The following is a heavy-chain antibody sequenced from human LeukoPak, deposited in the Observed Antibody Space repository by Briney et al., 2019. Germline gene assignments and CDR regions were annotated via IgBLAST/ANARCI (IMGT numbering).Heavy chain of an antibody. J-gene: IGHJ4*02. CDR3: ARDRFWSRGFDSAGPLHYFDY. CDR2: ISYDGSSK. Sequence: GRPLRLSCSASGFTFSNFALHWVRQAPGMGLEWVAAISYDGSSKYYADSVKGRFTISRDNPKNTPTLQMNSRRPEATPVYSFARDRFWSRGFDSAGPLHYFDYWGQGTLVTVSS. V-gene: IGHV3-30-3*01. D-gene: IGHD3-9*01. CDR1: GFTFSNFA.